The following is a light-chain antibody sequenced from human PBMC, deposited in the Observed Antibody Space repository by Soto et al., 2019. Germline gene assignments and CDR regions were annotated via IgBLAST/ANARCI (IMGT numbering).Light chain of an antibody. V-gene: IGLV2-14*01. CDR2: DVS. CDR1: SSDVGGYNF. CDR3: SSYTSSSTLYV. Sequence: QSVLTQPASVSGSPGQSITISCTGTSSDVGGYNFVSGYQQHPGKAPKLMIYDVSNRPSGVSNRFSGSKSGNTASLTISGLQADDEGDYYCSSYTSSSTLYVFGTGTQLTVL. J-gene: IGLJ1*01.